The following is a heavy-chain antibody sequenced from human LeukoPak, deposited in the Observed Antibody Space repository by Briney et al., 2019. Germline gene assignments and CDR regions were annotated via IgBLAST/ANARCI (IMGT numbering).Heavy chain of an antibody. CDR1: GFTFSSYA. D-gene: IGHD3-10*01. CDR2: LSGSGGST. Sequence: GGSLRLSCAASGFTFSSYAMSWARQAPGEGLEWVSALSGSGGSTYYADSVKGRFTISRDNSKNTLYLQMNSLRAEDTAVYYCAKDSGGAMVRGIPANYFDYWGQGTLVTVSS. CDR3: AKDSGGAMVRGIPANYFDY. V-gene: IGHV3-23*01. J-gene: IGHJ4*02.